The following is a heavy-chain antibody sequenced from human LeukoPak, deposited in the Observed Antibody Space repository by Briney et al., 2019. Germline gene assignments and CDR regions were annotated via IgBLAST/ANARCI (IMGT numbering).Heavy chain of an antibody. D-gene: IGHD6-19*01. Sequence: GRSLRLSRAASGFTFDDYAMHWVRQAPGKGLEWVSGISWNSGSIGYADSVKGRFTISRDNAKNSLHLQMNSLRAEDTALYYCAKDSGSSGWLDYWGQGTLVTVSS. CDR2: ISWNSGSI. V-gene: IGHV3-9*01. J-gene: IGHJ4*02. CDR3: AKDSGSSGWLDY. CDR1: GFTFDDYA.